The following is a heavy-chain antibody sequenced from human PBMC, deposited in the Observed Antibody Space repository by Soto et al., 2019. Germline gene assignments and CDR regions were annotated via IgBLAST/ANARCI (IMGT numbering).Heavy chain of an antibody. CDR1: GFTFSNYA. J-gene: IGHJ4*02. V-gene: IGHV3-23*01. Sequence: EVQLLESGGGLVQPGRSLRLSCAASGFTFSNYAMSWVRQAPGQGLDWVSAISGSGGTTYYADSVKGRFTISRDNSKNTLFLQMNSLRAEDAAVYYCAKFFVETGSTSGWRWSVHYWGQGTLVTVSS. D-gene: IGHD6-25*01. CDR3: AKFFVETGSTSGWRWSVHY. CDR2: ISGSGGTT.